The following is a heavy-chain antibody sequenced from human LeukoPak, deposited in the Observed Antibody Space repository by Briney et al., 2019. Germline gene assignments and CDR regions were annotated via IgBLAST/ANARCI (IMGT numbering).Heavy chain of an antibody. D-gene: IGHD1-26*01. CDR3: ARDRMGLSGSYRDDY. Sequence: ASVKVSCKASGYTFTGYYMHWVRQAPGQGLEWMGWISAYNGNTNYAQKLQGRVTMTTDTSTRTAYMELRSLRSDDTAVYYCARDRMGLSGSYRDDYWGQGTLVTVSS. CDR2: ISAYNGNT. V-gene: IGHV1-18*04. J-gene: IGHJ4*02. CDR1: GYTFTGYY.